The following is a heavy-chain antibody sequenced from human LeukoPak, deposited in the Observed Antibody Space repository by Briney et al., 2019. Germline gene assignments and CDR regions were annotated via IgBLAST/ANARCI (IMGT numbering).Heavy chain of an antibody. D-gene: IGHD5-18*01. V-gene: IGHV3-30*03. Sequence: GGSLRLSCAVSGFTFSTYGMHWVRQAPGKGLEWVAVISPDGSNTHHTGSVKGRFTISRDNAKNSLYLQMNSLRAEDTAVYYCAREGRIQLTYYYMDVWGKGTTVTVSS. CDR1: GFTFSTYG. CDR2: ISPDGSNT. CDR3: AREGRIQLTYYYMDV. J-gene: IGHJ6*03.